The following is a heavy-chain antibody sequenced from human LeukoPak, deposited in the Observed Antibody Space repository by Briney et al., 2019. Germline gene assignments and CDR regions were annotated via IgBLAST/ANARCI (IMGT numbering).Heavy chain of an antibody. D-gene: IGHD4-17*01. J-gene: IGHJ4*02. CDR1: VCSIRSYY. Sequence: SYTLSLTCTVSVCSIRSYYWSWIRQPPRKGLEGIGYIYYSGSTNYNPSLKSRVSISVDTAKNQFYLKLSYVSAADTAVYYCAKTGSTVTMLYPFHHWGQGTLVTVSS. CDR3: AKTGSTVTMLYPFHH. V-gene: IGHV4-59*07. CDR2: IYYSGST.